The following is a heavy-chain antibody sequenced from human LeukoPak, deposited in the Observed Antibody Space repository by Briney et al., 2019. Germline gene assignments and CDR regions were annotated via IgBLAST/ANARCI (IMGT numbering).Heavy chain of an antibody. Sequence: GGSLRLSCAASGFTFSSYAMSWVRQAPGKGLEWVSAISGSGGSTYYADSVKGRFTIARDNSKNPLYLQMNSLRAEDTAVYYCAKGFSTLWVNYFDDWGQGTPVTVSS. V-gene: IGHV3-23*01. J-gene: IGHJ4*02. CDR1: GFTFSSYA. CDR2: ISGSGGST. D-gene: IGHD2-21*01. CDR3: AKGFSTLWVNYFDD.